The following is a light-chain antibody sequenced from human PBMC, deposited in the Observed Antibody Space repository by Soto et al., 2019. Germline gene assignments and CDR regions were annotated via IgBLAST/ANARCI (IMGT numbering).Light chain of an antibody. CDR1: QSVSSSS. Sequence: IVLTQSPGTLSLSPGERATLSCRASQSVSSSSLAWYQQKPGQAPRLLIYGASSRATGIPDRFSGSGSGTDFTLTISRLEPEDFAVYYWQQYGSSPRTFGQGTKVEIK. J-gene: IGKJ1*01. V-gene: IGKV3-20*01. CDR2: GAS. CDR3: QQYGSSPRT.